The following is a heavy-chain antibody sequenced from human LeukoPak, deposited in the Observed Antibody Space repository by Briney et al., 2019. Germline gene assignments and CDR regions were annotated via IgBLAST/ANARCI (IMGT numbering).Heavy chain of an antibody. CDR1: DGSFSGYY. J-gene: IGHJ4*02. D-gene: IGHD3-9*01. CDR3: ARVADDILTRPCDY. Sequence: SSETLSLTCAVFDGSFSGYYWTWIRQFPGRGLEWIGEINDSGGTNYSPSLKSRVTISVDPSKNQFSMNLRSVTAADTAVYYCARVADDILTRPCDYWGQGTLVTVSS. V-gene: IGHV4-34*01. CDR2: INDSGGT.